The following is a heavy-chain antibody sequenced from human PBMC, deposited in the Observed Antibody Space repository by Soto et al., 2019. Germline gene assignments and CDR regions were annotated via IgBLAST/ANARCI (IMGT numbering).Heavy chain of an antibody. V-gene: IGHV3-30-3*01. CDR1: GSNFNTYT. J-gene: IGHJ4*02. D-gene: IGHD2-8*02. Sequence: QVQLVESGGGVVQPGRSLRLSCAASGSNFNTYTFNWVRQAPGKGLEWVAMISPDGSKTNYADALKGRFTISRDNSNNKVFLQMNSLKTEDSAIYFCARGLLEVMVPFDHWGQGTLVTVS. CDR2: ISPDGSKT. CDR3: ARGLLEVMVPFDH.